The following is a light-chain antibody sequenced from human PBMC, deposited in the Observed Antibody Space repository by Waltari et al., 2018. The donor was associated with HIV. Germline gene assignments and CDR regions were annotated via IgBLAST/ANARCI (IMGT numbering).Light chain of an antibody. Sequence: TQSPVTLSVSRGQRVTLLCSASQRVNSHLTRDQPNPGHAPRLLIYGASHRATGIPARFIGSGSGTEFSLTISSLQSEDFAVYYCQQYNDWPPYTFGQGTKLEI. CDR2: GAS. V-gene: IGKV3D-15*01. CDR1: QRVNSH. CDR3: QQYNDWPPYT. J-gene: IGKJ2*01.